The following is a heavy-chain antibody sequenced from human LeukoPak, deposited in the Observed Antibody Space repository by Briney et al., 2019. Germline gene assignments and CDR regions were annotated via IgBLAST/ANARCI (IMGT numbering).Heavy chain of an antibody. V-gene: IGHV3-7*01. Sequence: GGSLRLSCTASGFTFSAYWMRWVRQASGKGLEWVASIHSGGNEKYHVDSVEGRSTVSRDNAKNSLYLQMNSLRTEDTAVYYCARLTLSASDWCYDYWGQGTLVTVSS. D-gene: IGHD5-12*01. CDR1: GFTFSAYW. J-gene: IGHJ4*02. CDR2: IHSGGNEK. CDR3: ARLTLSASDWCYDY.